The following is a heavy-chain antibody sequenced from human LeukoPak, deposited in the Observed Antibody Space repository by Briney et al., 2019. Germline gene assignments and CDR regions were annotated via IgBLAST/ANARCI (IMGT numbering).Heavy chain of an antibody. CDR3: ARDLYYYDSSGYSPYYFDY. CDR2: ISSNGGST. D-gene: IGHD3-22*01. J-gene: IGHJ4*02. Sequence: PGRSLRLSCAASGFTFSSYAMHWVRQAPGKGLEYVSAISSNGGSTYYANSVKGRFTISRDNSKNTLYLQMGSLRAEDMAVYYCARDLYYYDSSGYSPYYFDYWGQGTLVTVSS. V-gene: IGHV3-64*01. CDR1: GFTFSSYA.